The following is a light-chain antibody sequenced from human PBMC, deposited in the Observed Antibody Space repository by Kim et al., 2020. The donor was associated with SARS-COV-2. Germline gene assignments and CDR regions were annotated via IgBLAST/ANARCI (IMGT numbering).Light chain of an antibody. V-gene: IGLV2-14*03. CDR2: DVS. CDR1: SSDVGGYNY. Sequence: QSITISCTGTSSDVGGYNYVSWYQQQPGKAPKLMIYDVSNRPSGVSNRFSGSKSGNTASLTISGLQAEDEADYYCSSYTSSNTLYVFGTGTKVTVL. J-gene: IGLJ1*01. CDR3: SSYTSSNTLYV.